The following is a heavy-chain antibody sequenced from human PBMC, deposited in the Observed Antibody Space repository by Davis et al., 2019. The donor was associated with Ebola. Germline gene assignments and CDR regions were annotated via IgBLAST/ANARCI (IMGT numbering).Heavy chain of an antibody. Sequence: GESLKISCAASGLSFSTYWMSWVRQTPDKGLEFVANINQGGSVKNYVDSVKGRFTISRDNAKNSLYLQMNSLRAEDTAVYYCAKDPHVSGTPSHFDYWGLGTLVTVSS. CDR2: INQGGSVK. D-gene: IGHD3-16*01. J-gene: IGHJ4*02. CDR3: AKDPHVSGTPSHFDY. CDR1: GLSFSTYW. V-gene: IGHV3-7*03.